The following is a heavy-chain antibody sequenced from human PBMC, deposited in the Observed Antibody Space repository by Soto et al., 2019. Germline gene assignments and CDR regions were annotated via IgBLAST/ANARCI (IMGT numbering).Heavy chain of an antibody. CDR1: GYSFTSYW. CDR2: IYPGDSDT. J-gene: IGHJ4*02. CDR3: ARHSSGYSSSWTDPFFDY. D-gene: IGHD6-13*01. V-gene: IGHV5-51*01. Sequence: PGESLKISCKGSGYSFTSYWIDWVRQMPGKGLEWMGIIYPGDSDTRYSPSFQGQVTISADKSISTAYLQWSSLKASDTAMYYCARHSSGYSSSWTDPFFDYWGQGTLVTVSS.